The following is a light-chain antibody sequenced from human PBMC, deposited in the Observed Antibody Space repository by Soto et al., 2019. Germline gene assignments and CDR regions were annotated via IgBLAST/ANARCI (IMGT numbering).Light chain of an antibody. CDR1: QNIGRY. CDR3: QHNYTNSPA. V-gene: IGKV1-39*01. Sequence: DIQMTQSPSSLSSSVGDIVTMTCRARQNIGRYLSLYRQKPGEAPQVLIYKASTLQYGVPSRFSGSGSGTDFTLTINSLQPEDFATYHCQHNYTNSPAFGGGTKVEIK. CDR2: KAS. J-gene: IGKJ4*01.